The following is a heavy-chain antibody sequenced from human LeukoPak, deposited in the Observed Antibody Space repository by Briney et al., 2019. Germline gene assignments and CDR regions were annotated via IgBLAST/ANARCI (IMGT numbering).Heavy chain of an antibody. CDR2: IKHDGREK. CDR1: GFIFTGYF. V-gene: IGHV3-7*01. Sequence: GGSLRLSCAASGFIFTGYFMSWVRQAPGKGLEWVASIKHDGREKYYVDPVRGRFTISRDNTKNLLYLQMSSLRAEDTAVYYCATDRGWRTSGYYLYYFEYWGQGTLVTFSS. D-gene: IGHD3-3*01. J-gene: IGHJ4*02. CDR3: ATDRGWRTSGYYLYYFEY.